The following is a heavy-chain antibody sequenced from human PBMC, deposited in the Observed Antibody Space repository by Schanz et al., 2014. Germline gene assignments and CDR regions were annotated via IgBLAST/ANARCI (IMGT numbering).Heavy chain of an antibody. V-gene: IGHV3-48*01. Sequence: EMQLLESGGGLIQPGGSLRLSCAASGFGFSSYSMNWVRQAPGKGLEWVSYVSRSTPDIYYADSVKGRFTMSRDNAKNSVFLQMNSLRAEDTAVYYCARGGPAYYFDNWGQGTLVTVSS. CDR3: ARGGPAYYFDN. J-gene: IGHJ4*02. CDR1: GFGFSSYS. CDR2: VSRSTPDI.